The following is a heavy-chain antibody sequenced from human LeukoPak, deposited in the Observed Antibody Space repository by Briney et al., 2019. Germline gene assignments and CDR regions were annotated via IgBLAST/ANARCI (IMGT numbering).Heavy chain of an antibody. CDR3: ARDSVGAGYSDY. CDR2: IYSGDSI. D-gene: IGHD1-26*01. CDR1: GFTVSSNY. Sequence: LTGGSLRLSCAASGFTVSSNYMNWVRQAPGKGLEWVSVIYSGDSIYHADSVKGRFTISRDNSKNTLYLQMDSLRAEDTAVYYCARDSVGAGYSDYWGQGTLVTVSS. J-gene: IGHJ4*02. V-gene: IGHV3-53*01.